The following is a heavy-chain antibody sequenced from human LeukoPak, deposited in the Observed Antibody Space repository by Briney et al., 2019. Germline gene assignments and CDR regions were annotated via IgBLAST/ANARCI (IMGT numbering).Heavy chain of an antibody. J-gene: IGHJ5*02. CDR1: GFTFSSYA. V-gene: IGHV3-23*01. CDR2: ISGSGGST. CDR3: AKEAYDFWSGDNWFDP. Sequence: GGSLRLSCAASGFTFSSYAMNWVRQAPGKGLEWVSAISGSGGSTYYADSVKGRFTISRDNSKNTLYLQMNSLRAEDTAVYYCAKEAYDFWSGDNWFDPWGQGTLVTVSS. D-gene: IGHD3-3*01.